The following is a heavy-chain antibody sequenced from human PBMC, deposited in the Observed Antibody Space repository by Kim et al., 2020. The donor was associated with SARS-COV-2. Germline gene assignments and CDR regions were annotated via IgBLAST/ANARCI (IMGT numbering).Heavy chain of an antibody. CDR1: GFTFSSYG. CDR3: AKVGYCSSTSCYSPKYY. J-gene: IGHJ6*01. CDR2: ISYDGSNK. V-gene: IGHV3-30*18. Sequence: GGSLRLSCAASGFTFSSYGMHWVRQAPGKGLEWVGVISYDGSNKYYADSVKGRFTISRDNSKNTLYLQMNSLRAEDTAVYYCAKVGYCSSTSCYSPKYY. D-gene: IGHD2-2*02.